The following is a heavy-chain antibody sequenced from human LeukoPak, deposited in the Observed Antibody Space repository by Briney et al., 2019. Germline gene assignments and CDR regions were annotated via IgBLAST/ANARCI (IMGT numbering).Heavy chain of an antibody. Sequence: GGSLRLSCEASGFTFGSHAIYWVRQAPGKGLEWVAGIFGSGGSPHYADPVKGRFTISRDNSRNTVYLQINSLRAEDTAVYYCGKTTVGYSSGQKPAWPVDYWGQGTLVTVSS. CDR1: GFTFGSHA. J-gene: IGHJ4*02. V-gene: IGHV3-23*01. D-gene: IGHD5-18*01. CDR3: GKTTVGYSSGQKPAWPVDY. CDR2: IFGSGGSP.